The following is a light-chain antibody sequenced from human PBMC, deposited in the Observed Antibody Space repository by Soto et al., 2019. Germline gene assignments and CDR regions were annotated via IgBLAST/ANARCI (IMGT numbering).Light chain of an antibody. J-gene: IGKJ4*01. CDR3: LQRDTYS. CDR1: QDIRND. V-gene: IGKV1-17*01. Sequence: DIQMTQSPSSLSASVGDRVTITCRASQDIRNDLDWYQQKPGKAPKRLIYAASSLQNGAPSRFSGSGSGTEFTLTISSLQPEDFATYYCLQRDTYSVGGGTKV. CDR2: AAS.